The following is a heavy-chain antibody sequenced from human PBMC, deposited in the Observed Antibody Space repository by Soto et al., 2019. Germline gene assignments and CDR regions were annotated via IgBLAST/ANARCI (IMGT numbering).Heavy chain of an antibody. CDR3: PRGGGVRGMDV. D-gene: IGHD3-10*01. V-gene: IGHV3-74*01. CDR2: INGDGSST. CDR1: GFTFSSYW. J-gene: IGHJ6*02. Sequence: EVQLVESGGGLVQPGGSLRLSCAASGFTFSSYWMHWVRQAPGKGLVWVSRINGDGSSTSYADSVKGRFTISRDNAKNTLYLQMNSLRAEDTAVYYCPRGGGVRGMDVWGQGTTVTVSS.